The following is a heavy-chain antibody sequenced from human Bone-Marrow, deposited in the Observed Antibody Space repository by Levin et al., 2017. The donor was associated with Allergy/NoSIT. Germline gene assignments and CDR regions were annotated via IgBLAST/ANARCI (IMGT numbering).Heavy chain of an antibody. V-gene: IGHV7-4-1*02. Sequence: GASVKVSCKASGHTFTTYAMNWVRQAPGQGLEWMGWVNTNTGNPTYAQGFTGRFVFSLDTSVSTAYLQISSLKAEDTAMYYCARWGGGIGNDYSYGMDVWGQGTTVTVSS. D-gene: IGHD1-1*01. CDR2: VNTNTGNP. CDR1: GHTFTTYA. CDR3: ARWGGGIGNDYSYGMDV. J-gene: IGHJ6*02.